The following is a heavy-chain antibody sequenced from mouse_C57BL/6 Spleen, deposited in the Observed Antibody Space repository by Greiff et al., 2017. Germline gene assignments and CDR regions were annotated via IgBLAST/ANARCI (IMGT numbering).Heavy chain of an antibody. V-gene: IGHV1-61*01. D-gene: IGHD2-2*01. CDR2: IYPSDSET. CDR1: GYTFTSYW. Sequence: QVQLQQSGAELVRPGSSVKLSCKASGYTFTSYWMDWVKQRPGQGLEWIGNIYPSDSETHYNQKFKDKATLTVDKSSSTAYMQLSSLTSEDSAVYYCATGLRRGWFAYWGQGTLVTVSA. J-gene: IGHJ3*01. CDR3: ATGLRRGWFAY.